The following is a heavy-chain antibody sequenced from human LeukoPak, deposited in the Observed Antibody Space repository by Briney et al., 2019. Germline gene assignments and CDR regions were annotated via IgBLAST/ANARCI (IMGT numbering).Heavy chain of an antibody. V-gene: IGHV1-69*13. D-gene: IGHD3-10*01. CDR2: IIPIFGTA. CDR3: ARGRYYGSGSYPFVMGY. J-gene: IGHJ4*02. Sequence: SVKVSCKASGGTFISYAISWVRQAPGQGLEGMGGIIPIFGTANYAQKFQGRVTITADESTSTAYMELSSLRSEDTAVYYCARGRYYGSGSYPFVMGYWGQGTLVTVSS. CDR1: GGTFISYA.